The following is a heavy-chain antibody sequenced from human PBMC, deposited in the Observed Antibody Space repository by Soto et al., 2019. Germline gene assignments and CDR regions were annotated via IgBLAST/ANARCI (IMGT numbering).Heavy chain of an antibody. CDR2: IRNKPYGGTT. CDR3: TRDGRYRGSPPPAF. Sequence: EVHLVESGGGLVQPGRSLRLSCTTSGFTFADYTLSWFRQAPGKGLEWLGFIRNKPYGGTTEYAASVKARFSISRDDSKRIAYLQMNSLKPEDTAVYYCTRDGRYRGSPPPAFWGQGTLVIVSS. D-gene: IGHD5-12*01. J-gene: IGHJ4*02. V-gene: IGHV3-49*03. CDR1: GFTFADYT.